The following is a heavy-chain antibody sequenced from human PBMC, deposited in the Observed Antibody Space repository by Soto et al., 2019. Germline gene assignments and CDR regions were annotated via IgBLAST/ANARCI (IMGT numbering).Heavy chain of an antibody. CDR2: IYWDDDK. CDR1: GGSMSSGDYY. J-gene: IGHJ4*02. Sequence: TLSLTCTVSGGSMSSGDYYWSWIRQPPGKALEWLALIYWDDDKRYSPSLKSRLTITKDTSKNQVVLTMTNMDPVDTATYYCAHRRELRPFDYWGQGTLVTVSS. V-gene: IGHV2-5*08. D-gene: IGHD3-10*01. CDR3: AHRRELRPFDY.